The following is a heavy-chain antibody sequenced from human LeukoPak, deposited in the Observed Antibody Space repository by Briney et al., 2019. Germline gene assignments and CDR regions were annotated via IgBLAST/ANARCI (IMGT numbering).Heavy chain of an antibody. J-gene: IGHJ6*02. CDR2: INSDGSST. CDR1: GLTFYNTW. CDR3: ARDFEYSSSSHYYYYGMDV. Sequence: PGGSLRLSCADTGLTFYNTWTHWIPQAPGKGLVWVSRINSDGSSTSYADSVKGRFTISRDNAKNTLYLQMNSLRAEDTAVYYCARDFEYSSSSHYYYYGMDVWGPGTTVTVSS. V-gene: IGHV3-74*01. D-gene: IGHD6-6*01.